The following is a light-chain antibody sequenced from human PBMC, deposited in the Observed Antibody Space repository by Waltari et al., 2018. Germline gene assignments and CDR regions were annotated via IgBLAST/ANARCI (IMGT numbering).Light chain of an antibody. CDR2: DKN. CDR3: HSRDASGVAGS. V-gene: IGLV3-19*01. J-gene: IGLJ2*01. CDR1: SLRSYY. Sequence: SSELTQDPAVSVAMGQTVRITCQGDSLRSYYASWHQQRPGQAPILVIYDKNNRPSGVPERFSGSRSHNTGSLTITGAQAEDEAAYYCHSRDASGVAGSFGGGTKLTVL.